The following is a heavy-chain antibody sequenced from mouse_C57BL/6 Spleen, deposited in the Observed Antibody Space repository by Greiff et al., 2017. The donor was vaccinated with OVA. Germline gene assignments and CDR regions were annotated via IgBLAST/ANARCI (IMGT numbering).Heavy chain of an antibody. Sequence: QVQLQQSGAELVMPGASVKLSCKASGYTFTSYWMHWVKQRPGQGLEWIGEIDPSDSYTNYNQKFKGKSTLTVDKSSSTAYMQLSSLTSEDTAVYYCASAYDGYYLDYWGQGTTLTVSS. J-gene: IGHJ2*01. D-gene: IGHD2-3*01. CDR3: ASAYDGYYLDY. V-gene: IGHV1-69*01. CDR1: GYTFTSYW. CDR2: IDPSDSYT.